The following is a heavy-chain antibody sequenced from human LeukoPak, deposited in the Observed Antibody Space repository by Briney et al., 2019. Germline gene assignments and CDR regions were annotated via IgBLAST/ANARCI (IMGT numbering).Heavy chain of an antibody. CDR3: ARGRGYGSGSSPLYYFDY. V-gene: IGHV1-69*06. J-gene: IGHJ4*02. D-gene: IGHD3-10*01. CDR1: GGTFSSYA. Sequence: RASVKVSCMASGGTFSSYAISWVRQAPGEGLEWMGGIIPIFGTANYAQKFQGRVTITADKSTSTAYMELSSLRSEDTAVYYCARGRGYGSGSSPLYYFDYWGQGTLVTVSP. CDR2: IIPIFGTA.